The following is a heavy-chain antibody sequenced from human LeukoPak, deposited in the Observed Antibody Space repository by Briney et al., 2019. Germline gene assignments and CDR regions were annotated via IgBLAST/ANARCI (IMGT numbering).Heavy chain of an antibody. CDR3: ARHYYDSSGYFAYYFDY. CDR2: IYTSGST. Sequence: SETLSLTCTVSGGSISSYYWSWIRQPPGKGLEWIGYIYTSGSTNYNPSLKSRVTISVDTSKNQFSLKLSSVTAADTAVYYCARHYYDSSGYFAYYFDYWGQEPWSPSPQ. J-gene: IGHJ4*01. V-gene: IGHV4-4*09. D-gene: IGHD3-22*01. CDR1: GGSISSYY.